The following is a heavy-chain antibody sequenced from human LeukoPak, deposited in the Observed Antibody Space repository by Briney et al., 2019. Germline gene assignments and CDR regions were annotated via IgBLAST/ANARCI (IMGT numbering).Heavy chain of an antibody. V-gene: IGHV4-59*01. J-gene: IGHJ6*02. CDR1: GGSINNYY. D-gene: IGHD3-10*01. CDR3: ASRSFSYYGMDV. Sequence: SETLSLTCTVSGGSINNYYWSWIRQPPGKGLEYIGHMYYTGRTSYNPSLKSRITMSVDTSRNQFSLKLTSVSAADAALYYCASRSFSYYGMDVWGQGTAVTVSS. CDR2: MYYTGRT.